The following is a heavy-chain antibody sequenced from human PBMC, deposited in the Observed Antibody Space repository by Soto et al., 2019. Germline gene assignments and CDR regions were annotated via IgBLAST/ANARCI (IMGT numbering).Heavy chain of an antibody. CDR1: GYTFTNFA. Sequence: ASVKVSCKASGYTFTNFAMHWVRQAPGQRLEWMGWINAGNGDTKYSQKFQGRVSITRDTSASTAYMELSSLRSEDTAVYYCVKGAQPMVRGVLPPYWGQGTLVTVSS. CDR3: VKGAQPMVRGVLPPY. J-gene: IGHJ4*02. D-gene: IGHD3-10*01. CDR2: INAGNGDT. V-gene: IGHV1-3*01.